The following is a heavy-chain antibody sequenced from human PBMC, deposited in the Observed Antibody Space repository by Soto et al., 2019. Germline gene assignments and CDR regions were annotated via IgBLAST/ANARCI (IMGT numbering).Heavy chain of an antibody. V-gene: IGHV4-30-4*01. CDR3: ARESSGHYVDY. D-gene: IGHD3-22*01. Sequence: QVQLQESGPGLVKPSQTLSLTCTVSGGSISSGDYYWSWLRQHPGKALEWIGYIYYSGSTYYNPSLKSRVTISVDTSKNQFSLKLSAVTSADTAGYYGARESSGHYVDYWGQGTLVTVSS. J-gene: IGHJ4*02. CDR2: IYYSGST. CDR1: GGSISSGDYY.